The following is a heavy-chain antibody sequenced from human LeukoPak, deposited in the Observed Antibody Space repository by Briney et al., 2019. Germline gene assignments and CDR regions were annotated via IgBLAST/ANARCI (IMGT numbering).Heavy chain of an antibody. D-gene: IGHD5-18*01. V-gene: IGHV4-34*01. CDR3: ARGDSYFRY. CDR2: INHSGST. J-gene: IGHJ4*02. CDR1: GGSFSGYY. Sequence: SETLSLTCAVYGGSFSGYYWSWIRQPPGKGLEWIGEINHSGSTNYNPSLKSRVTISVDTSKNRFSLKLSSVTAADTAVYYCARGDSYFRYWGQGTLVTVSS.